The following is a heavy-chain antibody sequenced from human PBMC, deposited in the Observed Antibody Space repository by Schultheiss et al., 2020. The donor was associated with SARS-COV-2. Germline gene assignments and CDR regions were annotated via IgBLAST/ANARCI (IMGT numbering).Heavy chain of an antibody. D-gene: IGHD1-14*01. CDR2: IYYSGST. V-gene: IGHV4-61*01. CDR3: ARDFPHHTSLPWYFDL. CDR1: GGSVSSGSYY. J-gene: IGHJ2*01. Sequence: SETLSLTCTVSGGSVSSGSYYWSWIRQPPGKGLEWIGNIYYSGSTNYNPSLKSRVTISVDTSKNQFSLKLSSVTAADTAVYYCARDFPHHTSLPWYFDLWGRGTLVTVSS.